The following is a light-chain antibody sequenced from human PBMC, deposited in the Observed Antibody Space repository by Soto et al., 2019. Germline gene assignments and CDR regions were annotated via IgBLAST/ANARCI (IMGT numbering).Light chain of an antibody. CDR1: QSVGSSY. CDR3: QQYGSSPWT. CDR2: GAS. J-gene: IGKJ1*01. V-gene: IGKV3-20*01. Sequence: EIVLTQSPGTLSLSPGESATLSCRASQSVGSSYLAWYQQKPGQAPRLLIYGASSRATGIPDRFRGSGSGTDCTLTISRLEPEDFAVYYCQQYGSSPWTFGQGTKVEI.